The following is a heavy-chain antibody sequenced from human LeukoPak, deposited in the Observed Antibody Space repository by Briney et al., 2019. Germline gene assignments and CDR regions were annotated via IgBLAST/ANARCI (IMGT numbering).Heavy chain of an antibody. V-gene: IGHV4-34*01. CDR2: INHSGST. CDR3: ARGGRGYSYGS. Sequence: SETLSLTCAVYGGSFSGYYWSWIRQPPGKGLEWTGEINHSGSTNYNPSLKSRVTISVDTSKNQFSLKLSSVTAADTAVYYCARGGRGYSYGSWGQGTLVTVSS. J-gene: IGHJ4*02. CDR1: GGSFSGYY. D-gene: IGHD5-18*01.